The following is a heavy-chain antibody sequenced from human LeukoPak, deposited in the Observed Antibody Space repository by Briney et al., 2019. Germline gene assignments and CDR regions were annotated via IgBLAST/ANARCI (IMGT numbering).Heavy chain of an antibody. CDR1: GYTFTSYD. J-gene: IGHJ6*02. D-gene: IGHD6-25*01. CDR2: MNPNSGGT. CDR3: ALGGPSASDYYYNYGMDV. V-gene: IGHV1-2*02. Sequence: ASVKVSCKASGYTFTSYDINWVRQATGQGLEWMGWMNPNSGGTNYAQKFQGRVTMTRDTSISTAYMELSRLRSDDTAVYYCALGGPSASDYYYNYGMDVWGQGTTVTVSS.